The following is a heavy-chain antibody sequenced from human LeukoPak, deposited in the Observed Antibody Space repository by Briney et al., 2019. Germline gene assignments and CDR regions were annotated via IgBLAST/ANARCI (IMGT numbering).Heavy chain of an antibody. Sequence: PGGSLRLSCAASGFTFNTYATNWVRQAPGKGLEWVSAISGHGRSTYYADSVKGRFSISRDNSNNTLYLEMNSLRAEDTAVYYCAKDDCSGGSCFEYFDHWGQGTLVTVSS. CDR1: GFTFNTYA. V-gene: IGHV3-23*01. D-gene: IGHD2-15*01. CDR3: AKDDCSGGSCFEYFDH. J-gene: IGHJ5*02. CDR2: ISGHGRST.